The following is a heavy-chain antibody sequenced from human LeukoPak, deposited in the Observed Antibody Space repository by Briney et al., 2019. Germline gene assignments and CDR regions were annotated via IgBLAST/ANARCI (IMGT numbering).Heavy chain of an antibody. V-gene: IGHV3-23*01. D-gene: IGHD6-19*01. CDR3: AKGGVSSWLGEYYYYYYYMDV. Sequence: HPGGSLRLSCAASGFTFSSYGMHWVRQAPGKGLEWVSAISGSGGSTYYADSVKGRFTISRDNSKNTLYLQMNSLRAEDTAVYYCAKGGVSSWLGEYYYYYYYMDVWGKGTTVTVSS. CDR1: GFTFSSYG. CDR2: ISGSGGST. J-gene: IGHJ6*03.